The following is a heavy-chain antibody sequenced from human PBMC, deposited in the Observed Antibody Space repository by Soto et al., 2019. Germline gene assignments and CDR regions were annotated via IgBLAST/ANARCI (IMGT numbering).Heavy chain of an antibody. CDR3: ARGDMSRGLQSTY. V-gene: IGHV1-18*01. CDR2: INTYEGDT. D-gene: IGHD1-26*01. J-gene: IGHJ4*02. Sequence: ASVKVSCKASGGTFSSYAISWVRQAPGQGLEWMGWINTYEGDTHYAQKLQGRVTMTTDTSTNTAHMELRSLGSDDTAVYYCARGDMSRGLQSTYWGQGTLVTVSS. CDR1: GGTFSSYA.